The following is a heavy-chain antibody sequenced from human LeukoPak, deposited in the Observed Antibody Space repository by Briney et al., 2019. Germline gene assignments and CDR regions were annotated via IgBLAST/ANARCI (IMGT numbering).Heavy chain of an antibody. CDR1: GYTFTNFG. CDR2: ISAYNGNT. CDR3: ARDRDYGDYNTQDLFVY. Sequence: ASVKVSCKASGYTFTNFGINWVRQAPGQGLEWMGWISAYNGNTNYAQRLQGRVTMTTDTSTSTAYMELRSLRPDDTAVYYCARDRDYGDYNTQDLFVYWGQGTLVTVSS. J-gene: IGHJ4*02. V-gene: IGHV1-18*01. D-gene: IGHD4-17*01.